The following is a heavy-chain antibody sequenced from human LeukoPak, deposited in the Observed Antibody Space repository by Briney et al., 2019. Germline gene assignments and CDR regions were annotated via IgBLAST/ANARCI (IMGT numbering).Heavy chain of an antibody. D-gene: IGHD6-19*01. CDR2: INPNSGGT. CDR1: GYTFTGYY. CDR3: ARDMISSGSGFDY. V-gene: IGHV1-2*02. J-gene: IGHJ4*02. Sequence: ASVKVSCKASGYTFTGYYMHWVRQAPGQGLEWRGWINPNSGGTNYAQKFQGRVTMTRDTSISTAYMELSRLRSDDTAVYYCARDMISSGSGFDYWGQGTLVTVSS.